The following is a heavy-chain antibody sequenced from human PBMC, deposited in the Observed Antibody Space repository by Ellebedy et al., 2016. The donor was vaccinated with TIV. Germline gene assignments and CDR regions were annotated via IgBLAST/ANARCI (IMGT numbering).Heavy chain of an antibody. CDR3: AKDTKLVTSGRHKYYGLDV. V-gene: IGHV3-30*02. CDR2: VQNDECLK. Sequence: GESLKISCAPSVFSFSNRGMHWVRHTPAKGLAWVAFVQNDECLKYYADSVRVRFSISRDNSKNILYLQMNSLRPEDTGVYYCAKDTKLVTSGRHKYYGLDVWGQGTTVTVSS. CDR1: VFSFSNRG. J-gene: IGHJ6*02. D-gene: IGHD2-21*02.